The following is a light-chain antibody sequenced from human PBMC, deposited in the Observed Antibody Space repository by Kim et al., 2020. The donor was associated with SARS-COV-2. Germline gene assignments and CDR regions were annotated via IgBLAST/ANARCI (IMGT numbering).Light chain of an antibody. CDR1: SSDFGDSKF. V-gene: IGLV2-14*03. CDR3: SSYIGTIV. Sequence: SPGQSVSISCIGSSSDFGDSKFVSWYQQHPGKAPKLVIYDATKRPSGVSSRFSGSKSDNTASLTIAGLQADDEAEYYCSSYIGTIVFGSGTKVTVL. J-gene: IGLJ1*01. CDR2: DAT.